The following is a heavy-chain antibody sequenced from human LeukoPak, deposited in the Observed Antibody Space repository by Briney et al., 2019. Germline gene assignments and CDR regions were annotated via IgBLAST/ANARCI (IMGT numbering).Heavy chain of an antibody. V-gene: IGHV3-30*18. Sequence: GGSLRLSCAASGFTFSSYGMHWVRQAPGKGLEWVAVISYDGSNKYYADSVKGRFTISRDNSKNTLYLQMDSLRAEDTAVYYCAKDLGTADYWGQGTLVTVSS. CDR3: AKDLGTADY. CDR1: GFTFSSYG. CDR2: ISYDGSNK. J-gene: IGHJ4*02.